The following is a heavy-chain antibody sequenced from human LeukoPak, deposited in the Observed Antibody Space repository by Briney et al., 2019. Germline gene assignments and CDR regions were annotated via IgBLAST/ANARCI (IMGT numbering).Heavy chain of an antibody. D-gene: IGHD3-10*01. CDR1: GFTFSSYA. V-gene: IGHV3-23*01. CDR3: AKSKKDGMVRGVYYFDY. Sequence: PGGSLRLSCAASGFTFSSYAMSWVRQAPGKGLEWVSANSGSGGSTYYADSVKGRFTISRDNSKNTLYLQMNSLRAEDTAVYYCAKSKKDGMVRGVYYFDYWGQGTLVTVSS. CDR2: NSGSGGST. J-gene: IGHJ4*02.